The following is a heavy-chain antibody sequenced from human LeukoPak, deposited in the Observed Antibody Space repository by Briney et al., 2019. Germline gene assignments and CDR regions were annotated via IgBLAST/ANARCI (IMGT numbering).Heavy chain of an antibody. V-gene: IGHV1-2*02. J-gene: IGHJ4*02. Sequence: ASVKMSCTASGYTFTGNYMYWVRHAPRQGLEWMGGINTNSGGTNYAHKFHSRVTMTTDTTINTAYMELSRLRFDDTDVYSCARGLGDPTVDYWGQGTLVTVSS. CDR3: ARGLGDPTVDY. D-gene: IGHD2-21*02. CDR2: INTNSGGT. CDR1: GYTFTGNY.